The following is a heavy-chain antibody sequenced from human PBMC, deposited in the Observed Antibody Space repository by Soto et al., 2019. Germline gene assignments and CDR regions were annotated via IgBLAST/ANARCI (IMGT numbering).Heavy chain of an antibody. CDR1: GGTFSSYA. D-gene: IGHD3-16*01. CDR2: IIPIFGTA. J-gene: IGHJ3*02. Sequence: VKVSCKASGGTFSSYAISWVRQAPGQGLEWMGGIIPIFGTANYAQKFQGRVTITADESTSTAYMELSSLRSEDTAVYYCARETLSHEEFGAFDIWGQGTMVTVSS. CDR3: ARETLSHEEFGAFDI. V-gene: IGHV1-69*01.